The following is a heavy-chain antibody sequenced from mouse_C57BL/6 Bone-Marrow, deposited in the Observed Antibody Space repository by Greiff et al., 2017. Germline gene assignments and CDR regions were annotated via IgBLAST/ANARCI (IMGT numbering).Heavy chain of an antibody. Sequence: QVQLKQPGAELVMPGASVKLSCKASGYTFTSYWMHWVKQRPGQGLEWIGEIDPSDSYTNYNQKFKGKSTLTVDKSSSTAYMQLSSLTSEDSAVYYCARTGTPSYWYFDVWGTGTTVTVSS. CDR2: IDPSDSYT. CDR3: ARTGTPSYWYFDV. CDR1: GYTFTSYW. J-gene: IGHJ1*03. V-gene: IGHV1-69*01. D-gene: IGHD1-1*01.